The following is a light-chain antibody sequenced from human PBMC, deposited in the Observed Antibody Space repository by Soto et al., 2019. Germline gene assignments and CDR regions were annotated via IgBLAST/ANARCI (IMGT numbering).Light chain of an antibody. V-gene: IGLV2-14*03. CDR1: RSDVGSYNY. Sequence: QSVLTQPASVSGSPGQSITISCTGTRSDVGSYNYVSWYQHHPGKAPKLMIYDVSNRPSGVSNRFSGSKSDNTASLTISGLQPEDEADYYCSSYTTSNTRQIVFGTGTKVTVL. CDR2: DVS. J-gene: IGLJ1*01. CDR3: SSYTTSNTRQIV.